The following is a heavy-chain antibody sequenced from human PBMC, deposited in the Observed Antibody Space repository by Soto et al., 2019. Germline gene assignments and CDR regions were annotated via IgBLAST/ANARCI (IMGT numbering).Heavy chain of an antibody. V-gene: IGHV4-39*07. Sequence: SETMSLTCTVSGGSISSSSYYWGWIRQPPGKGLEWIGSIYYSGSTYYNPSLKSRVTISVDTSKNQFSLKLSSVTAADTAVYYCARGITGTDYWGQGTLVTVSS. D-gene: IGHD1-20*01. CDR1: GGSISSSSYY. J-gene: IGHJ4*02. CDR2: IYYSGST. CDR3: ARGITGTDY.